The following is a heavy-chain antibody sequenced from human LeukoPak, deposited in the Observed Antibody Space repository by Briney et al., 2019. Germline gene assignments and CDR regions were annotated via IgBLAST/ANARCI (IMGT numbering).Heavy chain of an antibody. CDR3: ARRDLLLGKFDY. Sequence: GESLQISCKCSGSSFTSYWIGWVRQLPGKGLEWMGIIYPGDSDTTYSPSFQGQVTISADKSISTAYLQWSSLKASDTAMYYCARRDLLLGKFDYWGQGTLVTVSS. CDR1: GSSFTSYW. V-gene: IGHV5-51*01. D-gene: IGHD7-27*01. CDR2: IYPGDSDT. J-gene: IGHJ4*02.